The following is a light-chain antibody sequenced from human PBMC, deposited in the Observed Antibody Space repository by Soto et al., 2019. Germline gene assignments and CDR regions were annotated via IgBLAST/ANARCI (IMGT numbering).Light chain of an antibody. CDR2: DTS. CDR3: QQYGYSPIT. V-gene: IGKV3-20*01. Sequence: DIVVTQSPATLSASPGERVTLSCRASQFVSSRLAWYQRRPGQVPRLLIYDTSIRATGVPARFSGSRSGTDFTLTISRLEPEDFAVYYCQQYGYSPITFGQGTRLEIK. J-gene: IGKJ5*01. CDR1: QFVSSR.